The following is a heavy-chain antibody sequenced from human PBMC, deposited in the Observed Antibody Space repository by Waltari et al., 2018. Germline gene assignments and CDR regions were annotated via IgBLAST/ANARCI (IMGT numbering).Heavy chain of an antibody. CDR3: VREHYDILTGYYFFDC. J-gene: IGHJ4*02. CDR1: GRSISSYF. D-gene: IGHD3-9*01. V-gene: IGHV4-4*07. Sequence: QVQLQESGPGLVKPSETQSLTCTVSGRSISSYFWSWIRQPAGMVMGQIGRFLASGSTNYNPCLKSRVTMSVVTSKNQFSLELSSVTTADTAVYYCVREHYDILTGYYFFDCWGQRTLVTVSS. CDR2: FLASGST.